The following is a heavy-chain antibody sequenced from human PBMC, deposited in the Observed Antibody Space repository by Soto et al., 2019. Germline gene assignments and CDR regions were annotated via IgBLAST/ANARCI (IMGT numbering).Heavy chain of an antibody. CDR1: GFTFSSYA. D-gene: IGHD3-10*01. CDR2: ISGSGGST. J-gene: IGHJ4*02. CDR3: ATDPKVVDEYYYGSGSYYYGYYFDY. Sequence: GGSLRLSCAASGFTFSSYAMSSVRQAPGKGLEWVSAISGSGGSTYYADSVKGRFTISRDNSKNTLYLQMNSLRAEDTDVYYCATDPKVVDEYYYGSGSYYYGYYFDYWGQGTLVTVSS. V-gene: IGHV3-23*01.